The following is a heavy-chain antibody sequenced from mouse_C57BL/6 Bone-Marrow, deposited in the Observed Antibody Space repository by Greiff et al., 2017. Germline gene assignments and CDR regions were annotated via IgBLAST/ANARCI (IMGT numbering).Heavy chain of an antibody. D-gene: IGHD1-1*01. J-gene: IGHJ1*03. V-gene: IGHV1-9*01. CDR3: ARYTTVVASFPLWYFDV. CDR1: GYTFTGYW. CDR2: ILPGSGST. Sequence: VQLQQSGAELMKPGASVKLSCKATGYTFTGYWIEWVKQRPGHGLEWIGEILPGSGSTNYNEKFKGKATFTADTSSNTASIQLSSLTTEDSTIYYCARYTTVVASFPLWYFDVWGTGTTGTVSS.